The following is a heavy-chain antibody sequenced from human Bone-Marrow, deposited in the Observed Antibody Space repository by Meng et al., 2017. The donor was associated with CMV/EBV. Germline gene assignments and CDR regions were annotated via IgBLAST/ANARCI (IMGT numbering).Heavy chain of an antibody. Sequence: SETLSLTCTVSGGSIGSYYWSWIRQPPGKGLEWIGYIYYSGSTNYNPSLKSRVTISVDTSKHQFSLKLSSVTAADTAVYYCARSVNYDFWSGSPVGSFDYWGQGTLVTVSS. J-gene: IGHJ4*02. D-gene: IGHD3-3*01. CDR3: ARSVNYDFWSGSPVGSFDY. CDR1: GGSIGSYY. V-gene: IGHV4-59*01. CDR2: IYYSGST.